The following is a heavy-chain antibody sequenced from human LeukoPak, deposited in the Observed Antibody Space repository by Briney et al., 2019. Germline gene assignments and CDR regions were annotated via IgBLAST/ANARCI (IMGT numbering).Heavy chain of an antibody. J-gene: IGHJ4*02. D-gene: IGHD2-2*01. CDR1: GYIFSNYG. CDR3: ARGPRQRYCSSTSCYTYYFDY. CDR2: VSAYNGNT. Sequence: ASEKVSCKATGYIFSNYGISWVRQPPAQGLEWMGWVSAYNGNTNYAQKLQGRVTMTTDTSTSTAYMELRSLRSDDTAVYYCARGPRQRYCSSTSCYTYYFDYWGQGTLVTVSS. V-gene: IGHV1-18*01.